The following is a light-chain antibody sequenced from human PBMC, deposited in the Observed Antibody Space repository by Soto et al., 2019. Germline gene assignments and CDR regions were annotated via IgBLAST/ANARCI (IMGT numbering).Light chain of an antibody. V-gene: IGLV1-40*01. CDR1: SSNIGADYD. J-gene: IGLJ1*01. Sequence: QSALTQPPSVSGAPGQRGTISCTGSSSNIGADYDVHWYRQLPGAAPKLLITGNSYRPPGVPDRFSGSKSGTSAYLAITGLQAADEADYYCYSYDSSLSHNSVFRPGTKVTVL. CDR3: YSYDSSLSHNSV. CDR2: GNS.